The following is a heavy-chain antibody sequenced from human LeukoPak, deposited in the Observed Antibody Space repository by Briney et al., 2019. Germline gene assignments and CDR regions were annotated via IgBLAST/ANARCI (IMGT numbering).Heavy chain of an antibody. J-gene: IGHJ4*02. CDR1: GFPFSSYS. CDR2: ISSSSSYI. Sequence: GGSLLLSCAASGFPFSSYSMNWVRPAPGKGLGWVSSISSSSSYIYYADSVKGRFTISRDNAKNSLYLQMNSLRAEDTAVYYRARDSEKQWLVPGYYFDYWGQGTLVTVSS. CDR3: ARDSEKQWLVPGYYFDY. V-gene: IGHV3-21*01. D-gene: IGHD6-19*01.